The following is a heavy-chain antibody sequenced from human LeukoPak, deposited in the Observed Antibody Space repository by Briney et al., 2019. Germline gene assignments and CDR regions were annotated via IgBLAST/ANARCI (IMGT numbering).Heavy chain of an antibody. V-gene: IGHV1-46*01. D-gene: IGHD5-12*01. CDR1: GYTFTSYD. CDR2: INPSGGST. CDR3: ARGGEWLDAFDI. J-gene: IGHJ3*02. Sequence: ASVKVSCKASGYTFTSYDINWVRQAPGQGLEWMGIINPSGGSTSYAQKFQGRVTMTRDTSTSTVYMELSSLRSEDTAVYYCARGGEWLDAFDIWGQGTMVTVSS.